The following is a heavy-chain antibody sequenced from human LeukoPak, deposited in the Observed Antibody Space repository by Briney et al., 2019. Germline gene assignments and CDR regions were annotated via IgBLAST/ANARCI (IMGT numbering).Heavy chain of an antibody. J-gene: IGHJ5*02. D-gene: IGHD2-2*01. CDR2: IYHTGST. CDR3: ARDPSLNWFDP. Sequence: PSETLSLTCTVSGYSITSGYHWGWIRQPPGKGLEWIGSIYHTGSTYYNPSLKSRVTISVDTSKKQFSLKVSSVTAADTAVYYCARDPSLNWFDPWGQGTLVTVSS. CDR1: GYSITSGYH. V-gene: IGHV4-38-2*02.